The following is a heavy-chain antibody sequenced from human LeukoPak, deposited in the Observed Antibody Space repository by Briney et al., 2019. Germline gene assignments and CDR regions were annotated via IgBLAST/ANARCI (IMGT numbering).Heavy chain of an antibody. CDR3: ARGGGGTYYYDSSGYSYFDY. CDR2: ISAYNGNT. V-gene: IGHV1-18*01. D-gene: IGHD3-22*01. Sequence: ASVRVSCKASGYTFTSYGISWVRQAPGQGLEWMGWISAYNGNTNYAQKLQGRVTMTTDTSTSAAYMEPRSLRSDDTAVYYCARGGGGTYYYDSSGYSYFDYWGQGTLVTVSS. CDR1: GYTFTSYG. J-gene: IGHJ4*02.